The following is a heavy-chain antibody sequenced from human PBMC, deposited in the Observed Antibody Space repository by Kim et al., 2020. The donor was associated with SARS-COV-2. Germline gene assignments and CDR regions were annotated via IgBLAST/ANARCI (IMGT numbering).Heavy chain of an antibody. J-gene: IGHJ6*02. D-gene: IGHD4-17*01. V-gene: IGHV4-34*01. CDR2: INHSGST. CDR3: ARGQVGIDYGDYYYYYGMDV. Sequence: SETLSLTCAVYGGSFSGYYWSWIRQPPGKGLEWIGEINHSGSTNYNPSLKSRVTISVDTSKNQFSLKLSSVTAADTAVYYCARGQVGIDYGDYYYYYGMDVWGQGTTVTVSS. CDR1: GGSFSGYY.